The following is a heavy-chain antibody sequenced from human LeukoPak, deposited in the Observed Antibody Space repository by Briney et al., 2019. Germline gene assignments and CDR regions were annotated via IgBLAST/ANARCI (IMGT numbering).Heavy chain of an antibody. CDR1: GFTFSSYA. CDR2: IRYDESNR. D-gene: IGHD3-10*01. CDR3: ARKVLLWFGESRAPGYMDV. V-gene: IGHV3-30*02. Sequence: GGSLRLSCAASGFTFSSYAMHWVRQAPGKGLEWVAFIRYDESNRYYADSVRGRFTIFRDNSKNTLYLQMGSLRAEDMAVYYCARKVLLWFGESRAPGYMDVWGKGTTVTISS. J-gene: IGHJ6*03.